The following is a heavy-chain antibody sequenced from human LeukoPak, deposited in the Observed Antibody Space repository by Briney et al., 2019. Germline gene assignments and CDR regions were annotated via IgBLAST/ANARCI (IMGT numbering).Heavy chain of an antibody. D-gene: IGHD3-10*01. CDR3: AKDGGAQSYGSGITPTGYYFDY. J-gene: IGHJ4*02. V-gene: IGHV3-30*18. Sequence: GGSLRLSCAASGFTFSSYGMHWVRQAPGKGLEWVAVISYDGSNKYYADSVKGRFTISRDNSKNTLYLQMNSLRAEDTAVYYCAKDGGAQSYGSGITPTGYYFDYWGQGTLVTVSS. CDR2: ISYDGSNK. CDR1: GFTFSSYG.